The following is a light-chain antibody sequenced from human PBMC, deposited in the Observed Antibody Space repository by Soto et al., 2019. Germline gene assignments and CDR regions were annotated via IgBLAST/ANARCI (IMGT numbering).Light chain of an antibody. V-gene: IGKV3-11*01. CDR2: DAS. Sequence: EIVLTQSPATLSLSPGERAPLSCRASQSIINYLAWYQQKPGQAPRLLIYDASNRATGIPARFSGSGSGTDFTLTIRSLEPDDFAVYYCQQRSNWQITFGQGTRLEIK. CDR3: QQRSNWQIT. J-gene: IGKJ5*01. CDR1: QSIINY.